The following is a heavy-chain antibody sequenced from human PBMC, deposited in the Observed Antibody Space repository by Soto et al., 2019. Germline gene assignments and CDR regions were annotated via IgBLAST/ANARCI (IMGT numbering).Heavy chain of an antibody. CDR3: ARGIGLWCGEFNYYGMDV. D-gene: IGHD3-10*01. Sequence: QVQLVQSGAEVKKPGASVKVSCKASGYTFTSYAMHWVRQAPGQRLEWMGWINAGNGNTKYSQKFQGRVTITRDTSASTAYMELSSLRSEDTAVYYCARGIGLWCGEFNYYGMDVWGQGTTVTVSS. V-gene: IGHV1-3*01. J-gene: IGHJ6*02. CDR2: INAGNGNT. CDR1: GYTFTSYA.